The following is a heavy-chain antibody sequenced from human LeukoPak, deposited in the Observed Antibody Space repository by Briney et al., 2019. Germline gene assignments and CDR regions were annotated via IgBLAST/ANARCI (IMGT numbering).Heavy chain of an antibody. CDR1: GGSISSGSYY. D-gene: IGHD3-16*01. Sequence: PSETLSLTCSVSGGSISSGSYYWGWIRRPPGRGLEWIGAIYYTGATYYNPSLKSRVTVSADTFKNQFSLKLTSVTAADTAVYYCARRGDYWGQGILVTVSS. J-gene: IGHJ4*02. V-gene: IGHV4-39*01. CDR2: IYYTGAT. CDR3: ARRGDY.